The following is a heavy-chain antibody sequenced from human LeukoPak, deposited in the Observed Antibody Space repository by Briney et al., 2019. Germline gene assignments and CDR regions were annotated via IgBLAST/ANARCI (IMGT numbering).Heavy chain of an antibody. CDR2: TYYRSKWYN. J-gene: IGHJ6*02. CDR3: ATVMGQWLGYYYYYGMDV. V-gene: IGHV6-1*01. CDR1: GDSVSSNSAA. D-gene: IGHD6-19*01. Sequence: SQTLSLTCAISGDSVSSNSAAWNWIRQSPSRGLEWVGRTYYRSKWYNDYAVSVKSRININPDTSKNQFSLQLNSVTPDDTAVYYCATVMGQWLGYYYYYGMDVWGQGTTVTVSS.